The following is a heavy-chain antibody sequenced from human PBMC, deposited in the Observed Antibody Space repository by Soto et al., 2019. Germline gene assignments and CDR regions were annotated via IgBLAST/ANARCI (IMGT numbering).Heavy chain of an antibody. J-gene: IGHJ6*02. CDR3: ARGEGHGDYAEPYYGMDV. CDR1: GGTFSSYA. D-gene: IGHD4-17*01. Sequence: QVQLVQSGAEVKKPGSSVKVSCKASGGTFSSYAISWVRQAPGQGLEWMGGIIPIFGTANYAQKFQGRVTITADESTSKGYMELSSLRSEDTAVYYCARGEGHGDYAEPYYGMDVWGQGTTVTVSS. CDR2: IIPIFGTA. V-gene: IGHV1-69*12.